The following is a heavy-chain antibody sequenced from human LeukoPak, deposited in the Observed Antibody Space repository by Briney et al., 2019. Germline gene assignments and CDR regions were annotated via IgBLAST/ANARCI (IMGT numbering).Heavy chain of an antibody. CDR2: IIPILGIA. D-gene: IGHD2-21*01. J-gene: IGHJ4*02. Sequence: SVKVSCKASGGTFSSYAISWVRQAPGQGLEWMGRIIPILGIANYAQKFQGRVTITADKSTSTAYMELSSLRSEDTAVYYCARDLPYSVRWSILDYWGQGTLVTVSS. V-gene: IGHV1-69*04. CDR1: GGTFSSYA. CDR3: ARDLPYSVRWSILDY.